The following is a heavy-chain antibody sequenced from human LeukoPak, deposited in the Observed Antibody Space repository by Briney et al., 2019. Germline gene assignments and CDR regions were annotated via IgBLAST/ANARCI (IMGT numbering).Heavy chain of an antibody. D-gene: IGHD2-21*02. CDR3: ARERYSKQVVTAILSYFDY. CDR1: GGTFSSYA. J-gene: IGHJ4*02. V-gene: IGHV1-69*04. Sequence: SVKVSCKASGGTFSSYAISWVRQVPGQGLEWMGRIIPILGIANYAQKFQGRVTITADKSTSTAYMELSSLRSEDTAVYYCARERYSKQVVTAILSYFDYWGQGTLVTVSS. CDR2: IIPILGIA.